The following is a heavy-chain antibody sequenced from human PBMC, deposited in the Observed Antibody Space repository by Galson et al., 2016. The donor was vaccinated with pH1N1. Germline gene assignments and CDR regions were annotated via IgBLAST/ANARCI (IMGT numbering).Heavy chain of an antibody. CDR2: MNPNSGNT. V-gene: IGHV1-8*02. D-gene: IGHD1-26*01. CDR3: ARVRHEWELGGNYFDY. J-gene: IGHJ4*02. Sequence: SVKVSCKASGYTFISYDINWVRQATGQGLEWMGWMNPNSGNTGYAQKFQGRVTMTRNTSVSTAYMELSSLRSEDTAVYYCARVRHEWELGGNYFDYWGQGALVTVSS. CDR1: GYTFISYD.